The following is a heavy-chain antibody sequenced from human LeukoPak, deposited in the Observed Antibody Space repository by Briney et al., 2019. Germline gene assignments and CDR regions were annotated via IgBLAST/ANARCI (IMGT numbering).Heavy chain of an antibody. CDR1: GFSLSTSGVG. CDR2: IYWNDDK. V-gene: IGHV2-5*01. D-gene: IGHD2-15*01. Sequence: SGPTLVNPTQTLTLTCTFSGFSLSTSGVGVGWIRQPPGKALEWLALIYWNDDKRYSPSLKSRLTITKDTSKNQVVLTMTNMDPADTATYYCARFISGRQHTIYDYWGQGTLVTVSS. CDR3: ARFISGRQHTIYDY. J-gene: IGHJ4*02.